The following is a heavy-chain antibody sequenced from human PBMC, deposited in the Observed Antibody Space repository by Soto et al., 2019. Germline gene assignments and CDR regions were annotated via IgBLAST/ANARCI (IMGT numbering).Heavy chain of an antibody. CDR2: ISAYNGNT. CDR1: GYTFTSYG. Sequence: ASVKVSWKASGYTFTSYGISWVRQAPGQGLEWMGWISAYNGNTNYAQKLQGRVTMTTDTSTSTAYMELRSLRSDDTAVYYCARGLGYCSSTSCYDFDYWGQGTLVTVSS. D-gene: IGHD2-2*01. CDR3: ARGLGYCSSTSCYDFDY. V-gene: IGHV1-18*01. J-gene: IGHJ4*02.